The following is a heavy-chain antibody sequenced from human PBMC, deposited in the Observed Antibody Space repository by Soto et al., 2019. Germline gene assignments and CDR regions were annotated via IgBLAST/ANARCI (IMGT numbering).Heavy chain of an antibody. CDR3: ARGALGSYYNDY. CDR2: IKGDGISI. J-gene: IGHJ4*01. D-gene: IGHD3-10*01. V-gene: IGHV3-74*01. CDR1: GFTFTSYW. Sequence: EVQLEESGGVLVQSGGSLRLSCAASGFTFTSYWIHWVRQAPGKGLVWVSRIKGDGISINYADSVKGRFTISRDNARDTVFLQMNDLRAEDTAVYYCARGALGSYYNDYWDHGTLVTVSS.